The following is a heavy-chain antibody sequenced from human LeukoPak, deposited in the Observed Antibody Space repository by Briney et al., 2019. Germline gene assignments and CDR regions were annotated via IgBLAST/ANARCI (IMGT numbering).Heavy chain of an antibody. D-gene: IGHD3-22*01. J-gene: IGHJ3*02. CDR3: ARPTYYYDSSGSRYAFDI. CDR2: IRSSGSI. Sequence: SETLSLTCSVSGDSISGYYWNWIRQSPEKGLEWIAYIRSSGSINYNPSLRSRVTISVDTSKSQFSLKLSSVTAADTAVYYCARPTYYYDSSGSRYAFDIWGQGTMVTVSS. CDR1: GDSISGYY. V-gene: IGHV4-59*01.